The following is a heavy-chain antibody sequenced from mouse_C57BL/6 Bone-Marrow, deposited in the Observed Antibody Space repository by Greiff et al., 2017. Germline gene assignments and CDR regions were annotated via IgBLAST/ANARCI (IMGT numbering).Heavy chain of an antibody. CDR1: GFTFSSYA. Sequence: EVNLVESGGGLVKPGGSLKLSCAASGFTFSSYAMSWVRQTPEKRLEWVANISDSGSYTSYPDNVKGRFTISRDNAKNNLYLQMSHLKSEDTAMYYCERGITTVIERSMAYWGQGTLVTVSA. D-gene: IGHD1-1*01. J-gene: IGHJ4*01. V-gene: IGHV5-4*03. CDR3: ERGITTVIERSMAY. CDR2: ISDSGSYT.